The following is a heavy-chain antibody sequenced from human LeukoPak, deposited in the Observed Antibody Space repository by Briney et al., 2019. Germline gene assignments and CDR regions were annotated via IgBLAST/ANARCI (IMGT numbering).Heavy chain of an antibody. Sequence: GGSLRLSCAASGFTFSSYGMHWVRQAPGKGLEWVAFIRYDGSNKYYADSVKGRFTISRDNSKNTLYLQMNSLRAEDTAVYYCARLRYSSGWPLDYWGQGTLVTVSS. CDR3: ARLRYSSGWPLDY. CDR2: IRYDGSNK. CDR1: GFTFSSYG. D-gene: IGHD6-19*01. J-gene: IGHJ4*02. V-gene: IGHV3-30*02.